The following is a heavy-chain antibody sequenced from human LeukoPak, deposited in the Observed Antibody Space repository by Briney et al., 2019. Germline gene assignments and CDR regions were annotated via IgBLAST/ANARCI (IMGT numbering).Heavy chain of an antibody. CDR3: ARDLYGDYVDY. D-gene: IGHD4-17*01. V-gene: IGHV4-4*07. J-gene: IGHJ4*02. CDR1: GGSMSNYY. Sequence: SETLSLTCTVSGGSMSNYYWSWIRQPAGKGLEWVGHIYTSGTTSYNPSLKSRVTMSVDTSNNQFSLKVTSVTAADTAVYYCARDLYGDYVDYWGQGTLVTVSS. CDR2: IYTSGTT.